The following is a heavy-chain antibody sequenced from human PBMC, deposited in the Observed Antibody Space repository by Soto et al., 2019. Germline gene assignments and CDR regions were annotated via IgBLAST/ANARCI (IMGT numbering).Heavy chain of an antibody. D-gene: IGHD6-6*01. V-gene: IGHV6-1*01. CDR2: TYYRSKWYN. CDR3: ARVGDSSSSGGGYFDY. J-gene: IGHJ4*02. Sequence: PSQTLSLTCAISGDSVSSNSAAWNWIRQSPSRGLEWLGRTYYRSKWYNDYAVSVKSRITINPDTSKNQFSLQLNSVTPEDTAVYYCARVGDSSSSGGGYFDYWSQGTLVTVSS. CDR1: GDSVSSNSAA.